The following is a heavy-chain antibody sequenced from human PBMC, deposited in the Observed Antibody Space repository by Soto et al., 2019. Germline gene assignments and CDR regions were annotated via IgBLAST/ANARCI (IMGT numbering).Heavy chain of an antibody. CDR2: IIGNGDTA. D-gene: IGHD4-17*01. CDR1: GFSFKNYG. CDR3: AKDYDYGDSLPYDY. J-gene: IGHJ4*02. V-gene: IGHV3-23*01. Sequence: DVQLLEAGGGLVQPGGSLRLSGAASGFSFKNYGMSWVRQAPGKGLEWLSAIIGNGDTAYYADSVRGRFIISRDNSKNTLYLQLNDLGAEDTAMYYCAKDYDYGDSLPYDYWGQGTLVTVSS.